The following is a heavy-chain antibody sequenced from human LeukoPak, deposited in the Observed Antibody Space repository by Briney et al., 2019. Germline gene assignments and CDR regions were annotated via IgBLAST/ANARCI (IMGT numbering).Heavy chain of an antibody. D-gene: IGHD6-19*01. J-gene: IGHJ4*02. CDR3: ARDWAGPKPYFDY. CDR2: ISSSGYTI. CDR1: GFTFSDYY. Sequence: GGSLRLSCAASGFTFSDYYMSWIRQAPGKGLEWVSYISSSGYTIYYADSVKGRFTISRDDAKNSLYLQMNSLRAEDTAVYYCARDWAGPKPYFDYWGQGTLVTVSS. V-gene: IGHV3-11*01.